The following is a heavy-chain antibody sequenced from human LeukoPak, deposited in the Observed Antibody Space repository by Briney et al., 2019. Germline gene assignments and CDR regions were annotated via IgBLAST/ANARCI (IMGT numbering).Heavy chain of an antibody. Sequence: PSETLSLTCTVSGGSISSYYWSWIRQPPGKGLEWIGYIYYSGSTNYNPSLKSRVTISVDTSKNQFSLKLSSVTAADTAAYYCARRVGRYSSSFDYWGQGTLVTVSS. V-gene: IGHV4-59*01. J-gene: IGHJ4*02. CDR1: GGSISSYY. CDR2: IYYSGST. CDR3: ARRVGRYSSSFDY. D-gene: IGHD5-18*01.